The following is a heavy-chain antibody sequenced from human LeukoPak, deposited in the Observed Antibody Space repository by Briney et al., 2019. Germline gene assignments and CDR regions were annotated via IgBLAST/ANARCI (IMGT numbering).Heavy chain of an antibody. Sequence: GGSLRLSCVASGFTFSSHVMSWVRQASGKGLEWVSSISGSGGSTYYADSVKGRFTISRDSSKSTLYLQMNSLRAEDTAVYYCAKEVYCGGDCPRWFDPWGQGTLVTVSS. CDR2: ISGSGGST. CDR3: AKEVYCGGDCPRWFDP. D-gene: IGHD2-21*02. V-gene: IGHV3-23*01. CDR1: GFTFSSHV. J-gene: IGHJ5*02.